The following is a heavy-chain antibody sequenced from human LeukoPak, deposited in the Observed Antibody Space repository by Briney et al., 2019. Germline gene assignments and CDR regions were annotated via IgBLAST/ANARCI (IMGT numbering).Heavy chain of an antibody. V-gene: IGHV4-4*09. J-gene: IGHJ6*03. D-gene: IGHD3-16*01. Sequence: PSETLSLTCTVSGGSISSYYWSWIRQPPGKGLEWIGYIYTTGSTNYNPSLKSRVTVSRDTSKNQFSLKLTSVTAADTAVYYCARGGHFFDVWGKGTTVTVSS. CDR2: IYTTGST. CDR3: ARGGHFFDV. CDR1: GGSISSYY.